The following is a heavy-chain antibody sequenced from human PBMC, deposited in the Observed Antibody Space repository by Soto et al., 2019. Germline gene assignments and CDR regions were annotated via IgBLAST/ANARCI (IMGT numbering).Heavy chain of an antibody. D-gene: IGHD3-16*02. V-gene: IGHV1-69*01. CDR2: IIPIFGTA. CDR3: ARAFHPYYDYVWGSYRPYYYGMDV. CDR1: GGTFSSYA. Sequence: QVQLVQSGAEVKKPGSSVKVSCKASGGTFSSYAISWVQQAPGQGLEWMGGIIPIFGTANYAQKFQGRVTITADESTSTAYMELSSLRSEDTAVYYCARAFHPYYDYVWGSYRPYYYGMDVWGQGTTVTVSS. J-gene: IGHJ6*02.